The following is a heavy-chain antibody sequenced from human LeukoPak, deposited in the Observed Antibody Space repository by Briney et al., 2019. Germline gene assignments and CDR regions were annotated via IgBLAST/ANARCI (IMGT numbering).Heavy chain of an antibody. Sequence: ASVKVSCKASGYTFTSYGISWVRQAPGQGLEWMGWISGYNGNTNYAQQNLQGRVTMTRDMSTRTVYMELSSLRFEDTAVYYCANQEWLRFNLNAFDIWGQGTMVTVSS. CDR1: GYTFTSYG. V-gene: IGHV1-18*01. J-gene: IGHJ3*02. CDR3: ANQEWLRFNLNAFDI. CDR2: ISGYNGNT. D-gene: IGHD5-12*01.